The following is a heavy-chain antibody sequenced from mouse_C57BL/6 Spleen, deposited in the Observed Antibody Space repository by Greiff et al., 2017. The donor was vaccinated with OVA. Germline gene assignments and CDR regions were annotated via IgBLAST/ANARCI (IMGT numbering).Heavy chain of an antibody. Sequence: QVQLKQSGAELARPGASVKLSCKASGYTFTSYGISWVKQRTGQGLEWIGEIYPRSGNTYYNEKFKGKATLTADKSSSTAYMELRSLTSEDSAVYYCARDDYDVYYDMDYWGQGTSVTVAS. CDR2: IYPRSGNT. D-gene: IGHD2-4*01. V-gene: IGHV1-81*01. CDR1: GYTFTSYG. J-gene: IGHJ4*01. CDR3: ARDDYDVYYDMDY.